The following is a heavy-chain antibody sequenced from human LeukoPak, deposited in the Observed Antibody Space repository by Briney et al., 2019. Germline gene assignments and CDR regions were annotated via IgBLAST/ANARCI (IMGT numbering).Heavy chain of an antibody. Sequence: GGSLRLSCAASGFTFSSYAMSWVRQAPGKGLEWVSAISGSGGSTYYADSVKGRFTISRDNSKNTLYMQMNSLRAEDTAVYYCAKSMIKGVSGDYRGQGTLVTVSS. V-gene: IGHV3-23*01. CDR1: GFTFSSYA. CDR3: AKSMIKGVSGDY. CDR2: ISGSGGST. J-gene: IGHJ4*02. D-gene: IGHD3-22*01.